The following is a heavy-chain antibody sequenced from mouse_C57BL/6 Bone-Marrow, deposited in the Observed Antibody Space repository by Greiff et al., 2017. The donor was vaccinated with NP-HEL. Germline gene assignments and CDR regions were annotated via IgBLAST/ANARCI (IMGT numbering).Heavy chain of an antibody. J-gene: IGHJ2*01. Sequence: EVQLQQSGPELVKPGASVKISCKASGYTFTDYYMNWVKQSHGKSLEWIGDINPNNGGTSYNQKFKGKATLTVDKSSSTAYMELRSLTSEDSSVYYCARGITTVVATEGYYFDYWGQGTTLTVSS. D-gene: IGHD1-1*01. CDR2: INPNNGGT. CDR3: ARGITTVVATEGYYFDY. V-gene: IGHV1-26*01. CDR1: GYTFTDYY.